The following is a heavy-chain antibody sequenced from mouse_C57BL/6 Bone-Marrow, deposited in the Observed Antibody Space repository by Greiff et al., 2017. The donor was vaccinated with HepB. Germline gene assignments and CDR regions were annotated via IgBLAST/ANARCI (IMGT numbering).Heavy chain of an antibody. CDR3: AREGTGDAY. V-gene: IGHV5-4*01. J-gene: IGHJ3*01. Sequence: EVKLVESGGGLVKPGGSLKLSCAASGFTFSSYAMSWVRQTPEKRLEWVATISDGGSYTYYPDNVKGRFPISRDNAKNNLYLQMSHLKSEDTAMYYCAREGTGDAYWGQGTLVTVSA. CDR2: ISDGGSYT. D-gene: IGHD4-1*01. CDR1: GFTFSSYA.